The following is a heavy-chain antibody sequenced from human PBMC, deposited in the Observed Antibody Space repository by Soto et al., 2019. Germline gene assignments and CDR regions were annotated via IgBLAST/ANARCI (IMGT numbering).Heavy chain of an antibody. CDR1: GFTFSTCT. V-gene: IGHV3-21*06. CDR2: IGSGGSP. Sequence: EVQLVESGGGLVKPGGSLRLSCAVSGFTFSTCTMNWVRQAPGKGLEWFSSIGSGGSPYYADSVKGRFTISRDNAKNSLYLQMNSLRAEDTSVYYCAREVQPVVRREYDYWGQITLVTVSS. CDR3: AREVQPVVRREYDY. J-gene: IGHJ4*02. D-gene: IGHD2-15*01.